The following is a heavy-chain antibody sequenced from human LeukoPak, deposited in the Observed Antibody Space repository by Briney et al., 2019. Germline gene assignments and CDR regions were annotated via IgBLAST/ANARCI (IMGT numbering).Heavy chain of an antibody. V-gene: IGHV4-59*01. CDR2: IYYSGST. D-gene: IGHD3-22*01. CDR3: ARESSHGYYDSSGYYLDYFDY. J-gene: IGHJ4*02. Sequence: SETLSLTCTVSGGSISSYYWSWIRQPPGKGLEWIGYIYYSGSTNYNPSLKSRVTISVDTSKNQFSLKLSSVTAADTAVYYCARESSHGYYDSSGYYLDYFDYWGQGTLVTVSS. CDR1: GGSISSYY.